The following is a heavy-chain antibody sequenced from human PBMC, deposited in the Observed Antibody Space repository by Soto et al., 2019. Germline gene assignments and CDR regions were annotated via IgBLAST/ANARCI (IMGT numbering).Heavy chain of an antibody. CDR2: INPNSGGT. Sequence: QVQLVQSGAEVKKPGASVKVSCKASGYTFTGQYMHWVRQAPGQGLEWMGWINPNSGGTNYAQKFQDRVTMTGDTSTSTAYMELSRLRSEDTAVYYCASLQTTVTTYYYYYYGMDVWGQGTTVTVSS. D-gene: IGHD4-17*01. V-gene: IGHV1-2*02. CDR3: ASLQTTVTTYYYYYYGMDV. CDR1: GYTFTGQY. J-gene: IGHJ6*02.